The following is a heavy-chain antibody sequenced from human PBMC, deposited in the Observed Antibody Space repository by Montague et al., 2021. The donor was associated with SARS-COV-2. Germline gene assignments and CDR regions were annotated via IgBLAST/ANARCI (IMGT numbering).Heavy chain of an antibody. CDR1: GFTFSSYE. Sequence: SLRLSCAASGFTFSSYEMNWVRQAPGKGLEWVSYISSSGSTIYYADSVKGRFTISRDNAKNSLYLQMNSLRAEDTAVYYCARDGPDYYDSSGYYGPLDYWGQGTLVTVSS. J-gene: IGHJ4*02. D-gene: IGHD3-22*01. CDR2: ISSSGSTI. CDR3: ARDGPDYYDSSGYYGPLDY. V-gene: IGHV3-48*03.